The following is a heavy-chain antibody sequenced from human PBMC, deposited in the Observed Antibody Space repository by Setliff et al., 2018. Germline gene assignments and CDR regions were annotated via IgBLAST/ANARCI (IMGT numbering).Heavy chain of an antibody. J-gene: IGHJ6*02. Sequence: GGSLRLSCAASGFSFSDYYMSWIRQAPGKGLEWISYIGSTGVYTNYADSVKGRFTISRDNANNSLFLQLDSLRAEDTAVYYCARRLPYFGMDVWGQGTTVTVSS. CDR1: GFSFSDYY. CDR3: ARRLPYFGMDV. V-gene: IGHV3-11*03. D-gene: IGHD2-15*01. CDR2: IGSTGVYT.